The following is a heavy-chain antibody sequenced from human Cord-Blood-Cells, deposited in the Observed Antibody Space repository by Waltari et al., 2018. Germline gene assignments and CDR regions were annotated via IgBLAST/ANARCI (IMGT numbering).Heavy chain of an antibody. CDR3: ARRFVWFDP. CDR2: IYYSGST. CDR1: GGSISSSSYY. Sequence: QLQLQESGPGLVKPSETLSLTCTVSGGSISSSSYYWGWILQPPGKGLEWFGSIYYSGSTYYNPSLKSRVTISVDTSKNQFSLKLSSVTAADTAVYYCARRFVWFDPWGQGTLVTVSS. D-gene: IGHD3-10*01. J-gene: IGHJ5*02. V-gene: IGHV4-39*01.